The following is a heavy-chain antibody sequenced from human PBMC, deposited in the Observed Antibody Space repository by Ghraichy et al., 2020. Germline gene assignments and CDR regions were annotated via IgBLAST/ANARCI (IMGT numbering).Heavy chain of an antibody. D-gene: IGHD3-22*01. CDR2: ISGSGGST. J-gene: IGHJ4*02. V-gene: IGHV3-23*01. CDR1: GFTFSSYA. CDR3: AKDPQYYDRSRRRPNGGNY. Sequence: GGSLRLSCAASGFTFSSYAMSWVRQAPGKGLEWVSAISGSGGSTYYADSVKGRFTISRDNSKNTLHLQMNSLRAEDTAVYYCAKDPQYYDRSRRRPNGGNYWGQGTLVTVSS.